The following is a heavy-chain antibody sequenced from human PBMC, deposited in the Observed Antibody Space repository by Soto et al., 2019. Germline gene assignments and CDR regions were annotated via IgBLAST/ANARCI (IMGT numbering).Heavy chain of an antibody. CDR2: FFYTGST. CDR1: GGSVGSEHYY. J-gene: IGHJ4*02. V-gene: IGHV4-61*03. CDR3: AGGTDGKKVAY. Sequence: QVQLQESGPGLVKSSETLSLTCTVSGGSVGSEHYYWNWIRQAPGKGLEWIGYFFYTGSTNYNPSLESRVPMSVDMSKNHFSLKLSSVTAADTAVYYCAGGTDGKKVAYWGQGTLVTVSS. D-gene: IGHD5-12*01.